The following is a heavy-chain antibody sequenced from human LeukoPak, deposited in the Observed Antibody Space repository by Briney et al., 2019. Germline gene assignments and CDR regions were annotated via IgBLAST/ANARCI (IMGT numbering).Heavy chain of an antibody. CDR2: ISYTGST. CDR1: GGSISSYY. Sequence: SETLSLTCTVSGGSISSYYWSWIRQPPGKGLEWIGYISYTGSTNCNPSLKSRVTISEDTSKNQFSLKLSSVTAADTAVYYCARQQDYYMDVWGEGTMVTVSS. CDR3: ARQQDYYMDV. J-gene: IGHJ6*03. D-gene: IGHD6-13*01. V-gene: IGHV4-59*01.